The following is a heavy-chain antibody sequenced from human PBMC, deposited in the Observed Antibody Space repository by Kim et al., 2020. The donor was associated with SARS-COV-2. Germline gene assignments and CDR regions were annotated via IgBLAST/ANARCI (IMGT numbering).Heavy chain of an antibody. CDR2: INHSGNT. V-gene: IGHV4-34*01. Sequence: SETLSLTCAVYGGPFTDHYWSWIRQPPGKGLEWIGEINHSGNTAYNPSLKSRVAISVDTSKKQISLKLNSVTAADTAVYYCAAGYKTDWYVRTPWAQGT. CDR1: GGPFTDHY. D-gene: IGHD3-9*01. J-gene: IGHJ5*02. CDR3: AAGYKTDWYVRTP.